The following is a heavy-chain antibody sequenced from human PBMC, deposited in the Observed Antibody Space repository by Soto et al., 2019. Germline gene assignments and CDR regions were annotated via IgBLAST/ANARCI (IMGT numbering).Heavy chain of an antibody. Sequence: GSLRLSCAASGFTFSSYSMNWVRQAPGKGLEWVPSISSSSSYIYYADSVKGRFTISRDNAKNSLYLQMNSLRAEDTTVYYCARAYTAMVRSGYYYYGMDVWGQGTTVTVSS. CDR1: GFTFSSYS. CDR3: ARAYTAMVRSGYYYYGMDV. J-gene: IGHJ6*02. CDR2: ISSSSSYI. V-gene: IGHV3-21*01. D-gene: IGHD5-18*01.